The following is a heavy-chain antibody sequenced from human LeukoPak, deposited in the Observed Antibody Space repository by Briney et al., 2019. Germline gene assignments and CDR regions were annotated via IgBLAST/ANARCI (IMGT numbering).Heavy chain of an antibody. CDR1: GGSFSGYY. V-gene: IGHV4-34*01. CDR2: INHSGST. D-gene: IGHD4-11*01. Sequence: RSSETLSLTCAVYGGSFSGYYWSWIRQPPGKGLEWIGEINHSGSTNYNPSLKSRVTISVDTSKNQFSLKLSSVTAADTAVYYCARVGDYSSYLDYWGQGTLVTVSS. J-gene: IGHJ4*02. CDR3: ARVGDYSSYLDY.